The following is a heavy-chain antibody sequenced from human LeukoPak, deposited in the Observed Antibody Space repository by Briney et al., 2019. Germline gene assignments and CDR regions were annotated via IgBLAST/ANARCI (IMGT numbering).Heavy chain of an antibody. Sequence: GGSLRLFCAASGFILSGSAVQWVRQPSGEGLEWVGRIRGKSNSYATEYAASVKGRFTISRDDSKNTAYLQMNSLKSKDTAVYYCTNPFDIWGQGTMVTVSS. CDR2: IRGKSNSYAT. J-gene: IGHJ3*02. V-gene: IGHV3-73*01. CDR1: GFILSGSA. CDR3: TNPFDI.